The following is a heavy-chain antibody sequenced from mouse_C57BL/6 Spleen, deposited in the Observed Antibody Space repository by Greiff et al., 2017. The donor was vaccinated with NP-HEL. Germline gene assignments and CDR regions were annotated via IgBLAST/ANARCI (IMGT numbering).Heavy chain of an antibody. CDR1: GFNIKDYY. Sequence: VQLKESGAELVRPGASVKLSCTASGFNIKDYYMHWVKQRPEPGLEWIGRIDPEDGDPEYAPKFQGKAIMTADTSSNTAYLQLSSLTSADTAVYYCTSYYYGSSGFAYWGQGTLVTVSA. CDR3: TSYYYGSSGFAY. V-gene: IGHV14-1*01. D-gene: IGHD1-1*01. J-gene: IGHJ3*01. CDR2: IDPEDGDP.